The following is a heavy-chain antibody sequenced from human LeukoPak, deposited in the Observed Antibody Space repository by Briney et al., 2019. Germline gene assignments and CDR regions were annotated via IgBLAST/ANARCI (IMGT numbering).Heavy chain of an antibody. CDR2: IYYSGST. CDR1: GGSIGTYY. Sequence: SETLSLTCTVSGGSIGTYYWSWIRQPPGKGLERIGYIYYSGSTNYNPSLKSRVTISVYTSKNQFSLKLNSVTAADTAVYYCAREGRTYGMDVWGQGTTVTVSS. CDR3: AREGRTYGMDV. V-gene: IGHV4-59*13. J-gene: IGHJ6*02.